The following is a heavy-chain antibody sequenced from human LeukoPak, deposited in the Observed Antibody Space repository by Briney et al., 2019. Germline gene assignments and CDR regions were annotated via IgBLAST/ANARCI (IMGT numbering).Heavy chain of an antibody. Sequence: SETLSLTCAVYGGSFSDYYWTWIRQSPGKGLEWIGEINHSGSTNYNPSLKSRVAISADTSKSQFSLNVSSVTAADTAVYYCARGNSINWYDQWGQGTLVTVSS. CDR2: INHSGST. J-gene: IGHJ5*02. V-gene: IGHV4-34*01. CDR1: GGSFSDYY. CDR3: ARGNSINWYDQ. D-gene: IGHD3-3*02.